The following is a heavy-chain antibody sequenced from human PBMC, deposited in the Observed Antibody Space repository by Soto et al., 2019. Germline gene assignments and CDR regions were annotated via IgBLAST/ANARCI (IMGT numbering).Heavy chain of an antibody. V-gene: IGHV3-64*01. J-gene: IGHJ6*04. D-gene: IGHD3-3*01. CDR3: ASLSKSVLRFLEWPLPPTPLDV. CDR1: GFTFSSYA. CDR2: ISSNGGST. Sequence: PGGSLRLSCAASGFTFSSYAMHWVRQAPGKGLEYVSAISSNGGSTYYANSVKGRFTISRDNSKNTLYLQMGSLRAEDMAVYYCASLSKSVLRFLEWPLPPTPLDVWGKGTTVTVSS.